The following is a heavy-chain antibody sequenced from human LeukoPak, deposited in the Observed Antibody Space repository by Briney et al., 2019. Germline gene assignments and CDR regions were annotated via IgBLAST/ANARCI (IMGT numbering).Heavy chain of an antibody. CDR2: MNPNSGNT. Sequence: ASVKVSCKASGYTFTSYDINWVRQATGQGLEWMGWMNPNSGNTGYAQKFQGRVTMTRNTSISTAYMELSSLRSEDTAVYYCARGRAGVWSGYYRRWFDPWGQGTLVTVSS. CDR1: GYTFTSYD. J-gene: IGHJ5*02. D-gene: IGHD3-3*01. CDR3: ARGRAGVWSGYYRRWFDP. V-gene: IGHV1-8*01.